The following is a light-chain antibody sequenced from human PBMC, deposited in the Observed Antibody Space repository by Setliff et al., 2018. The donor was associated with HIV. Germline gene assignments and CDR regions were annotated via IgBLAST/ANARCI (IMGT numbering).Light chain of an antibody. V-gene: IGLV2-23*02. CDR3: CSYAGSNTFV. Sequence: QSVLTQPASVSGSPGQSITISCTGTSSDVGSYNLVSWYQQHPGKAPKLMIYEVSKRPSGVSNRFSGSKSGNTASLTISGLQAEDEADYYCCSYAGSNTFVFGTGTKGTVL. CDR2: EVS. J-gene: IGLJ1*01. CDR1: SSDVGSYNL.